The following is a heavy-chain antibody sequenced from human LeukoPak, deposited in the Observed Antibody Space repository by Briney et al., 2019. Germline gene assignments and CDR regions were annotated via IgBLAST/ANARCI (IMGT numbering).Heavy chain of an antibody. CDR3: AAEMRLPYDAFDI. CDR1: GFTFTSSA. J-gene: IGHJ3*02. CDR2: IVVGSGNT. V-gene: IGHV1-58*02. Sequence: SVKVSCKASGFTFTSSAMQWVRQARGQRLEWIGWIVVGSGNTNYAQKFQERVTITRDMSTSTAYMELSSLRSEDTAVYYCAAEMRLPYDAFDIWGQGTMVTVSS. D-gene: IGHD3-16*01.